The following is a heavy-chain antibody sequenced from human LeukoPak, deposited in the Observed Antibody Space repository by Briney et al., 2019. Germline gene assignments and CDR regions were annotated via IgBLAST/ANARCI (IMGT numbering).Heavy chain of an antibody. J-gene: IGHJ6*03. Sequence: TGGSLRLSCAASGFTVSTNYMSWVRQAPGKGLEWVSVSYSGGSSYYADSVKGRFTISRDNAKNSLYLQMNSLRAEDTAVYYCASTAYYYGSGSYWGMDVWGKGTTVTISS. CDR3: ASTAYYYGSGSYWGMDV. CDR1: GFTVSTNY. D-gene: IGHD3-10*01. CDR2: SYSGGSS. V-gene: IGHV3-53*01.